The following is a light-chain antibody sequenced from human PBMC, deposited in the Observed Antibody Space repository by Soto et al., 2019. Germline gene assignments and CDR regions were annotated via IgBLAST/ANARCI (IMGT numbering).Light chain of an antibody. CDR3: TSFTTSNTFV. J-gene: IGLJ1*01. Sequence: QSALAQPASVSGSPGQSITISCTGTSNDVGHFNYVSWFQQHPGKAPKLLIFDVSNWPSGVSDRFSGSKSGNTASLTISGLQPEDEADYYCTSFTTSNTFVFGSGIKVTVL. V-gene: IGLV2-14*03. CDR2: DVS. CDR1: SNDVGHFNY.